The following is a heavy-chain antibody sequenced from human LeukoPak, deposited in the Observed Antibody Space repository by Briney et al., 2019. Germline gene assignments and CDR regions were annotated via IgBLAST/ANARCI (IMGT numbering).Heavy chain of an antibody. D-gene: IGHD6-13*01. CDR3: ARDRPRGAASTANWFDP. Sequence: SETLSLTCAVYGGSFSGYYWSWIRQPPGKGLEWIGEINHSGSTNYNPSLKCGVTISVDTSKNQFSLKLSSVTAAGTAVYYCARDRPRGAASTANWFDPWGQGTLVTVSS. CDR1: GGSFSGYY. CDR2: INHSGST. V-gene: IGHV4-34*01. J-gene: IGHJ5*02.